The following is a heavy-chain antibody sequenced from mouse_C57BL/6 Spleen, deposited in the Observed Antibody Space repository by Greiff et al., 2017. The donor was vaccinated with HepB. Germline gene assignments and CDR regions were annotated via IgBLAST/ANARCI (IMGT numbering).Heavy chain of an antibody. J-gene: IGHJ3*01. Sequence: VQLQQSGAELVRPGASVKLSCTASGFNIKDDYMHWVKQRPEQGLEWIGWIDPENGDTEYASKFQGKATITADTSSSTAYLQLSSLTSEDTAVYYCTTPAAWFAYWGQGTLVTVSA. CDR3: TTPAAWFAY. CDR2: IDPENGDT. V-gene: IGHV14-4*01. CDR1: GFNIKDDY.